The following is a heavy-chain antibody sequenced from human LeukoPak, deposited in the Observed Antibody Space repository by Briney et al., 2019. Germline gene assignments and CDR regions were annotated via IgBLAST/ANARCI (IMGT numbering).Heavy chain of an antibody. J-gene: IGHJ4*02. CDR3: AKAPMTMVRGVIIAPFDY. CDR2: IRFDGSNK. V-gene: IGHV3-30*02. Sequence: PGGSLRLSCAASGFTFSIYVMHWVRQAPGKGLEWVAFIRFDGSNKYYADSVKGRFTISRDNSKNTLYLQMNSLRAEDTAVYYCAKAPMTMVRGVIIAPFDYWGQGTLVTVSS. D-gene: IGHD3-10*01. CDR1: GFTFSIYV.